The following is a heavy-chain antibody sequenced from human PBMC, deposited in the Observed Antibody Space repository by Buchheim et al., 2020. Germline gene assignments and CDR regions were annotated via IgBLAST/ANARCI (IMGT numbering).Heavy chain of an antibody. J-gene: IGHJ6*02. D-gene: IGHD3-3*01. CDR3: ARDTAHITIFGVDRYGMDV. CDR2: INHSGST. V-gene: IGHV4-34*01. CDR1: GGSFSGYY. Sequence: QVQLQQWGAGLLKPSETLSLTCAVYGGSFSGYYWSWIRQPPGKGLEWIGEINHSGSTNYNPSLKSRVTISVDTSKNQFSLKLSSVTAADTAVYYCARDTAHITIFGVDRYGMDVWGQGTT.